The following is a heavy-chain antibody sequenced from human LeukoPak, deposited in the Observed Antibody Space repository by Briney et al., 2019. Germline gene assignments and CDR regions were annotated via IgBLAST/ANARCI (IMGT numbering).Heavy chain of an antibody. Sequence: GSLRLSCAASGFTFSSYWMHWVRQAPRKGLVWVSRINSDGSSTSYADSVKGRFTISRDNAKNTLYLQMNSLRDEDTAVYYCARASFFDSSGYSHWGQGTLVTVSS. CDR2: INSDGSST. CDR3: ARASFFDSSGYSH. V-gene: IGHV3-74*01. J-gene: IGHJ4*02. D-gene: IGHD3-22*01. CDR1: GFTFSSYW.